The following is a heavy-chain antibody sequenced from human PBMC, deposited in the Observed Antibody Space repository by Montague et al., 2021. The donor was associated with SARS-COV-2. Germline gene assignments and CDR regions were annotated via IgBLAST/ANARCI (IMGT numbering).Heavy chain of an antibody. Sequence: SETLSLTCTVSGGSISSYYWSWIRQPAGKGLEWIGYIYYSGSTNXNPSCRGRVTISVDTSKNQFSLKLSSVTAADTAVYYCARARYSGYDSLYYYYYYMDVWGKGTTVTVSS. V-gene: IGHV4-59*01. CDR1: GGSISSYY. CDR2: IYYSGST. J-gene: IGHJ6*03. D-gene: IGHD5-12*01. CDR3: ARARYSGYDSLYYYYYYMDV.